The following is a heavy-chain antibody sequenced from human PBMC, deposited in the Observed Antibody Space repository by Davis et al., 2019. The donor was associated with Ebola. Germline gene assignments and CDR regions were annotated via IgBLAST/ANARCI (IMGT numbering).Heavy chain of an antibody. J-gene: IGHJ4*02. CDR3: ARVGFDIGASN. Sequence: MPSETLSLTCTISGGSISSYYWSWIRQPPGKGLEWIGYIYYSGSTNYNPSLKSRVTISVDTSKNQFSLKLSFVTAADTAVYYCARVGFDIGASNWGQGTLVTVSS. D-gene: IGHD1-26*01. CDR1: GGSISSYY. V-gene: IGHV4-59*08. CDR2: IYYSGST.